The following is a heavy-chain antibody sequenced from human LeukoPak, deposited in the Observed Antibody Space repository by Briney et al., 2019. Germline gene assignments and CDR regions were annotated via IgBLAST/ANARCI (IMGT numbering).Heavy chain of an antibody. CDR3: ASLGTRDSSWYGDDY. J-gene: IGHJ4*02. Sequence: PSETLSLTCTVSGGSISSSSYYWGWIRQPPGKGLEWIGSIYYSGSTYYNPSLKSRVTISVDTSKNQFSLKLSSVTAADTAVYYCASLGTRDSSWYGDDYWGQGTLVTVSS. V-gene: IGHV4-39*07. CDR2: IYYSGST. CDR1: GGSISSSSYY. D-gene: IGHD6-13*01.